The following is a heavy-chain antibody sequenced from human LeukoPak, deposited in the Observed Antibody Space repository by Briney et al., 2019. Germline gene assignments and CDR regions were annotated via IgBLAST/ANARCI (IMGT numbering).Heavy chain of an antibody. Sequence: PGGPLRLSCAASEFTFSSYWMHWVRQAPGKGLVWVARIISDGSTTSYPDSVKGRFTLSKDNAKNTLNLQMNSLRADDTAVYYCARGYGGNQRGWFDPWGEGTLVT. CDR1: EFTFSSYW. J-gene: IGHJ5*02. CDR2: IISDGSTT. D-gene: IGHD4-23*01. CDR3: ARGYGGNQRGWFDP. V-gene: IGHV3-74*01.